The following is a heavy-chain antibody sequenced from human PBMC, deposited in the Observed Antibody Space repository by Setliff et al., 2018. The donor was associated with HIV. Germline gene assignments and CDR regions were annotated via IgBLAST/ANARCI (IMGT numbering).Heavy chain of an antibody. CDR1: GGSISSGGYY. J-gene: IGHJ4*02. CDR3: ARGFGLMILYYFDY. D-gene: IGHD3-16*01. Sequence: SETLSLTCTVSGGSISSGGYYWSWIRQHPGKGLEWIGYIYYSGSTYYNPSLKSRVTISVDTSKNQFSLKLSSVTAADTAVYYCARGFGLMILYYFDYWGQGTLVTVPQ. CDR2: IYYSGST. V-gene: IGHV4-31*03.